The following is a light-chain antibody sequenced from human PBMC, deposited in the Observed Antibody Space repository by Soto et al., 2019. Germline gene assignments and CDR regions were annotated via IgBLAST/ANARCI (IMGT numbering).Light chain of an antibody. J-gene: IGKJ4*01. CDR1: QSVSSY. V-gene: IGKV3-11*01. Sequence: EIVLTPSPATLSLSPGERATLSCRASQSVSSYLAWYQQKPGQAPRLLIYDASNRATGIPARFSGSGSGTDFTLTISSLEPEDFAVYYCQQRSNWPLTFGGGTKVDNK. CDR3: QQRSNWPLT. CDR2: DAS.